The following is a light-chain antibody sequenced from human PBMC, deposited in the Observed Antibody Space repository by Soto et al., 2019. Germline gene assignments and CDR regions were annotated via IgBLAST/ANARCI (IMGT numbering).Light chain of an antibody. J-gene: IGLJ2*01. CDR1: SSDVGTYNY. CDR3: TSYTSSSTLV. CDR2: DVS. V-gene: IGLV2-14*01. Sequence: QSALTQPASVSGSPGQSITISCTGTSSDVGTYNYVSWYQQHAGKVPKLMIYDVSNRPSGVSDRFSGSKSGNRASLTISGLQAEDEADYYCTSYTSSSTLVFGGGTKVTVL.